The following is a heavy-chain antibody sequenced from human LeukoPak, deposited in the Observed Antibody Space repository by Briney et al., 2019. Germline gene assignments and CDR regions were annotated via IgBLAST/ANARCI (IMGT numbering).Heavy chain of an antibody. CDR3: VRGDLPTTVLNDPFNI. V-gene: IGHV1-8*01. CDR2: MNPNSGNT. J-gene: IGHJ3*02. D-gene: IGHD4-11*01. CDR1: GYTFSTYD. Sequence: GASVKVSCKASGYTFSTYDINWVRQAPGQGLEWLGWMNPNSGNTGYAPKFQGRVAMTRVTSINTAYMELFSLRSEDTAVYFCVRGDLPTTVLNDPFNIWGQGTMVTVSS.